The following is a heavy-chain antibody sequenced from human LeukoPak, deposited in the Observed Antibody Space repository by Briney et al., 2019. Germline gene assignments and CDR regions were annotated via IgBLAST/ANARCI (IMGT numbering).Heavy chain of an antibody. CDR2: IRYDGSNK. Sequence: PGGSLRLSCGASGFTFSSYGMHWVRQAPGKGLEWVAFIRYDGSNKYYADSVKGRFTISRDNSKNTLYLQMNSLRAEDTAVYYCAGSETGYSRTGDYWGQGTLVTVSS. CDR1: GFTFSSYG. D-gene: IGHD6-13*01. V-gene: IGHV3-30*02. CDR3: AGSETGYSRTGDY. J-gene: IGHJ4*02.